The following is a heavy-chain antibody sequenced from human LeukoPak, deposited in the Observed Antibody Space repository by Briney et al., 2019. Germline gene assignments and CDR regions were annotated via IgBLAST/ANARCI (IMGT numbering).Heavy chain of an antibody. CDR2: ISTSSSYI. J-gene: IGHJ6*03. CDR1: GFTFSSYS. CDR3: ARDGLLWFGGYYYYMDV. Sequence: PGGSLRLSCAASGFTFSSYSMNWVRQAPGKGLEWVSSISTSSSYIYYADSVKGRFTISRDNAKNSLSLQMNSLRAEDTAVYYCARDGLLWFGGYYYYMDVWGKGTTVTVSS. V-gene: IGHV3-21*01. D-gene: IGHD3-10*01.